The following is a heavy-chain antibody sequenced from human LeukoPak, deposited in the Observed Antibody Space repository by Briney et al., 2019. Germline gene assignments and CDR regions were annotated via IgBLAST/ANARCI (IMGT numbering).Heavy chain of an antibody. CDR1: GFTFRTSW. V-gene: IGHV3-7*03. D-gene: IGHD6-13*01. CDR2: INKDARQT. CDR3: AKDLRIAAAGTYFDY. J-gene: IGHJ4*02. Sequence: GGSLRLSCVVSGFTFRTSWMAWVRQAPGKGLEWLANINKDARQTYYVDSVKGRFTISRDNAENSLYLQMNSLRAEDTAVYYCAKDLRIAAAGTYFDYWGQGTLVTVSS.